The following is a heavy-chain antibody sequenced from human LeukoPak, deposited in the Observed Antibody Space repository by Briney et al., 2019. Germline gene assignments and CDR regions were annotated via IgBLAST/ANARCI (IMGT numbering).Heavy chain of an antibody. CDR2: ISGSGDNT. Sequence: PGGSPRLSCAASGFTFSSYAMSWVRQAPGKGLEWVSAISGSGDNTFYADSVKGRFTMSRDNSKNMLYLQMNSLRAEDTAVYYCAKTVSGSHSYEGGDYWGQGTLVTVSS. CDR3: AKTVSGSHSYEGGDY. J-gene: IGHJ4*02. V-gene: IGHV3-23*01. CDR1: GFTFSSYA. D-gene: IGHD3-16*02.